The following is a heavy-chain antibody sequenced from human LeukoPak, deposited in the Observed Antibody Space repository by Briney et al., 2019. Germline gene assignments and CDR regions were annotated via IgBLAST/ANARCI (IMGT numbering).Heavy chain of an antibody. Sequence: GGSLRLSCAASGFTFDDYGLSWVRHVPGKGLEWVSGLNWNGASTGYADSVKGRFTISRDNAKNSLYLQMNSLRAEDTALYHCARAHDILTGNQNDYFDYWGQGTLVTVSS. CDR1: GFTFDDYG. D-gene: IGHD3-9*01. CDR3: ARAHDILTGNQNDYFDY. V-gene: IGHV3-20*01. J-gene: IGHJ4*02. CDR2: LNWNGAST.